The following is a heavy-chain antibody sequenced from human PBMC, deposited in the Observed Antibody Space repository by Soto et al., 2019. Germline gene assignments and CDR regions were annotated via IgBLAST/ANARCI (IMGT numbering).Heavy chain of an antibody. CDR3: ARGSWGSGYYYYGMDV. CDR1: GYTFTSYY. J-gene: IGHJ6*02. V-gene: IGHV1-46*03. CDR2: INPSGGST. D-gene: IGHD3-10*01. Sequence: QVQLVQSGAEVKKPGASVKVSCKASGYTFTSYYMHWVRQAPGQGLEWMGIINPSGGSTSYAHKFQGRVTMTRDTSTSTVYMELSSLRSEDTAVYYCARGSWGSGYYYYGMDVWGQGTTVTVSS.